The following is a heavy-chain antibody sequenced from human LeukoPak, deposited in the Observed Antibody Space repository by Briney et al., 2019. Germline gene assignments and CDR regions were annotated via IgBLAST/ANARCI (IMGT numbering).Heavy chain of an antibody. CDR3: ARTNSSGCTTD. CDR1: GGSISSYY. J-gene: IGHJ4*02. V-gene: IGHV4-59*01. D-gene: IGHD6-19*01. CDR2: IYYSGST. Sequence: SETLSLTCTVSGGSISSYYWSWIRQPPGKGLEWIGYIYYSGSTNYNPSLKSRVTISVDTSKNQFSLKLSSVTAADTAVYYCARTNSSGCTTDWGQGTLVTVSS.